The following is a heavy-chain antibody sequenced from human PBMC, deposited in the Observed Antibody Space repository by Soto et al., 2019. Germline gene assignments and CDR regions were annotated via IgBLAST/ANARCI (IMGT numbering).Heavy chain of an antibody. CDR1: GYTFTSYD. V-gene: IGHV1-8*01. CDR3: ARGGFYDIWSDYLLEGMDV. D-gene: IGHD3-3*01. Sequence: ASVKVSCKASGYTFTSYDINWVRQATGQGLEWMGWMNPKNGNTGHAQKFQGRVTLTRNTSISTVYMELSSLTSEDTAVYYCARGGFYDIWSDYLLEGMDVWGKGTTVTVSS. CDR2: MNPKNGNT. J-gene: IGHJ6*03.